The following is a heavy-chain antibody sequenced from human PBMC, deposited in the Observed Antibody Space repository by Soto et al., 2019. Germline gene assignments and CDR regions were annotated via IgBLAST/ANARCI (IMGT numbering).Heavy chain of an antibody. J-gene: IGHJ4*02. CDR2: INWNGGST. CDR1: GFTFDDYG. D-gene: IGHD3-22*01. Sequence: GGSLRLSCAASGFTFDDYGMSWVRQAPGKGLEWVSGINWNGGSTGYADSVKGRSTISRDNAKNSLYLQMNSLRAEDTALYYCARDDSSGYSTYYFDYWGQGTLVTVSS. CDR3: ARDDSSGYSTYYFDY. V-gene: IGHV3-20*04.